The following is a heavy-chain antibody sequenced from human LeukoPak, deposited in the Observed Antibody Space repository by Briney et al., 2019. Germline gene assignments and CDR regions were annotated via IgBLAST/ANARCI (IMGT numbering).Heavy chain of an antibody. V-gene: IGHV1-18*01. CDR2: ISAYNGNT. CDR1: GGTFSSYG. J-gene: IGHJ5*02. Sequence: ASVKVSCKASGGTFSSYGISWVRQAPGQGLEWMGWISAYNGNTNYAQKLQGRVTMTTDTSTSTAYMELRSLRSDDTAVYYCARDGYSSSSQENWFDPWGQGTLVTDSS. CDR3: ARDGYSSSSQENWFDP. D-gene: IGHD6-6*01.